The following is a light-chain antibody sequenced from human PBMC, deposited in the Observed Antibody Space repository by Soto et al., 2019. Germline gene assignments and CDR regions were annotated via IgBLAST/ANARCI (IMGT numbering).Light chain of an antibody. CDR1: QTIINNY. Sequence: EVVLTQSPDTLSSSPGERVTLSCRAGQTIINNYLAWYQQKPGQAPRLLIYDASTRAAGIPDRFSGSESGTDFTLTISRLEPEDFAVYYCHQYRDSPPFTFGQGTRLDIK. J-gene: IGKJ5*01. CDR3: HQYRDSPPFT. CDR2: DAS. V-gene: IGKV3-20*01.